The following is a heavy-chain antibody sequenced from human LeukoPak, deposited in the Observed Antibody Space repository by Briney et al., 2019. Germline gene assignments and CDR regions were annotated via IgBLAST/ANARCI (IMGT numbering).Heavy chain of an antibody. J-gene: IGHJ4*02. CDR1: GFTFSSYE. CDR2: ISSSGSTI. Sequence: GGSLRLSCAASGFTFSSYEMNWVRQAPGKGLEWVSYISSSGSTIYYADSVKGRFTISRDNAKNSLYLQMNSLRAEDTAVYYCARGFSQWELDLFDYWGQGTLVTVSS. D-gene: IGHD1-26*01. V-gene: IGHV3-48*03. CDR3: ARGFSQWELDLFDY.